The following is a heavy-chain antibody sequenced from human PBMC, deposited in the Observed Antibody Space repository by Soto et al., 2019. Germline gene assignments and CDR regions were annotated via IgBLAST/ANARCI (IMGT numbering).Heavy chain of an antibody. CDR1: EYTFTSYT. D-gene: IGHD4-4*01. CDR2: INGGNGNT. V-gene: IGHV1-3*01. J-gene: IGHJ4*02. CDR3: ARELQGLYYFDY. Sequence: QVQVLQSGAEVKKPGASVKVSCKASEYTFTSYTMHWVRQAPGQRLEWMGWINGGNGNTKYSQKFQGRVTITSDTSASTAYMELSSLRSDDTAVYYCARELQGLYYFDYWGQGTLVTVSS.